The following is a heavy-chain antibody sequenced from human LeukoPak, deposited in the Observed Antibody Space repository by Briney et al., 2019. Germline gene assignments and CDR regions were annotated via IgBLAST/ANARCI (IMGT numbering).Heavy chain of an antibody. CDR3: ARDRAGGWFDP. D-gene: IGHD3-10*01. Sequence: PSETLSLTCTVSGGSISSGSYYWSWIRQPAGKGLEWIGRIYTSGSTNHNPSLKSRVTISVDTSKNQFSLKLSSVTAADTAVYYCARDRAGGWFDPWGQGTLVTVSS. V-gene: IGHV4-61*02. CDR2: IYTSGST. CDR1: GGSISSGSYY. J-gene: IGHJ5*02.